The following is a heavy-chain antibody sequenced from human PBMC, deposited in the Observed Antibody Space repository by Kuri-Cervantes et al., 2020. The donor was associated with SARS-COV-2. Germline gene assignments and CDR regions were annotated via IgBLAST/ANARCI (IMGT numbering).Heavy chain of an antibody. V-gene: IGHV4-38-2*02. Sequence: SETLSLTCAVSGYSISSGYYWGWIRQPPGKGLEWIGSIYHSGSTYYNPSLKSRVTISVDTSKNQFSLKLSSVTAADTAVYYCAKDLGYCSSTSCPFVHDAFDIWGQGTMVTVSS. D-gene: IGHD2-2*01. CDR1: GYSISSGYY. CDR2: IYHSGST. J-gene: IGHJ3*02. CDR3: AKDLGYCSSTSCPFVHDAFDI.